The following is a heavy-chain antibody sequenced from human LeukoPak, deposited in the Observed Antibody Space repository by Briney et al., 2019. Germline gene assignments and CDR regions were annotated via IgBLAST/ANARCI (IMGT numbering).Heavy chain of an antibody. D-gene: IGHD2-8*01. Sequence: PGGSLRLSCAASGFTFSSYGMHWVRQAPGKGLEWVAIISYDGSNKYYADSVKGRFTISRDNSKNTLYLQMNSLRAEDTAVYYCAKDNEDYWGQGNLVTVSS. CDR3: AKDNEDY. V-gene: IGHV3-30*18. J-gene: IGHJ4*02. CDR1: GFTFSSYG. CDR2: ISYDGSNK.